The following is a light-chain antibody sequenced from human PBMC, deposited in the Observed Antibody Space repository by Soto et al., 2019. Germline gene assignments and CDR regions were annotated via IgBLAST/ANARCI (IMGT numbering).Light chain of an antibody. CDR1: SRDVGGHNY. V-gene: IGLV2-14*01. J-gene: IGLJ3*02. Sequence: QSALTQPASVSGSPGQSITISCTGTSRDVGGHNYVSWYQQHPGKAPKLIIYEVSNRPSGVSNRFSGSKSGNTASLTISGLQAVDETDYYCSSYTSSNNWVFGGGTKLTVL. CDR2: EVS. CDR3: SSYTSSNNWV.